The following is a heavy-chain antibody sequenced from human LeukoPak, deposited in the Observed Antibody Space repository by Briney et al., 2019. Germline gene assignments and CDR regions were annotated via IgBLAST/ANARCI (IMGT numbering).Heavy chain of an antibody. D-gene: IGHD6-25*01. CDR2: ISSSSSTI. CDR3: ATIAAVDY. V-gene: IGHV3-48*04. CDR1: GFTFSSYS. Sequence: GGSLRLSCAASGFTFSSYSMNWVRQAPGKGLEWVSYISSSSSTIYYADSVKGRFTISRDNAKNSLYLQMNSPRAEDKAVYYCATIAAVDYWGQGTLDTVSS. J-gene: IGHJ4*02.